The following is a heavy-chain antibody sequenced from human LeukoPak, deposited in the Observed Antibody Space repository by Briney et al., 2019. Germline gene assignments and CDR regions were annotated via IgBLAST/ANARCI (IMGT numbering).Heavy chain of an antibody. CDR1: GGSISSYY. CDR3: ARAPGDLIHYYFDY. Sequence: SETLSLTCTVSGGSISSYYWSWIRQPAGKGLEWIRRIYTSGSTNYNPSLKSRVTMSVDTSKNQFSLKLSSVTAADTAVYYCARAPGDLIHYYFDYWGQGTLVTVSS. V-gene: IGHV4-4*07. J-gene: IGHJ4*02. CDR2: IYTSGST. D-gene: IGHD3-10*01.